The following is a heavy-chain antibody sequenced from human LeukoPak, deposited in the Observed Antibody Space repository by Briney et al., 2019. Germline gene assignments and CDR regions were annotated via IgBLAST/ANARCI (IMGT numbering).Heavy chain of an antibody. CDR1: GFTFSSYA. J-gene: IGHJ4*02. CDR2: ISYDGSNK. D-gene: IGHD3-22*01. CDR3: ARDERYYDSSGYHDY. V-gene: IGHV3-30-3*01. Sequence: PGGSLRLSCAASGFTFSSYAMHWVRQAPGKGLEWVAVISYDGSNKYYADSVKGRFTISRDNSKNTLYLQMNSLRAEDTAVYYCARDERYYDSSGYHDYWGQGTLVTVSS.